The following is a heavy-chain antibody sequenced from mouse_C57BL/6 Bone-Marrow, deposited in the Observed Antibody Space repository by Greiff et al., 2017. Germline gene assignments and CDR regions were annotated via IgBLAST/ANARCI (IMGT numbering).Heavy chain of an antibody. Sequence: VQLQQSGPELVKPGASVKLSCTASGSTFPGYCMHWVKQRPEQGLEWIGSINPGNGETNYDQKFKGKATLTADTSSNTAYMQLSSLTSEDAAVYYCARFLLLRRVADGGQGTLVTVSA. CDR3: ARFLLLRRVAD. CDR1: GSTFPGYC. J-gene: IGHJ3*01. D-gene: IGHD1-1*01. V-gene: IGHV14-2*01. CDR2: INPGNGET.